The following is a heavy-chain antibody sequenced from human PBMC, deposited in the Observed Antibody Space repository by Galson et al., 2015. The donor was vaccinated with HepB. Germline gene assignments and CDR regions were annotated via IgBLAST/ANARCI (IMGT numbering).Heavy chain of an antibody. Sequence: SVKVSCKASGYTFTSYGISWVRQAPGQGLEWMGWISAYNGNTNYAQKLQGRVTMTTDTSTSTAYMELRSLRSDDTAVYYCARVTGYSRPYNWFDPWGQGTLVTVSS. CDR1: GYTFTSYG. V-gene: IGHV1-18*04. J-gene: IGHJ5*02. CDR2: ISAYNGNT. CDR3: ARVTGYSRPYNWFDP. D-gene: IGHD6-13*01.